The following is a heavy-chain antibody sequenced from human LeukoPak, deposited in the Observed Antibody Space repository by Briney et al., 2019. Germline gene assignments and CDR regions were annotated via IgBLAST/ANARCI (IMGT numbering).Heavy chain of an antibody. V-gene: IGHV1-18*01. Sequence: ASVKVSCKASGYTFTSYGISWVRQAPGQGLEWMGWSSAYNGNTNYAQKFQGRVTMTTDTSTKTAYMELRSLRSDDTAVYYCARDPNYGGNSVMNFWGQGTLVTVSS. D-gene: IGHD4-23*01. J-gene: IGHJ4*02. CDR3: ARDPNYGGNSVMNF. CDR1: GYTFTSYG. CDR2: SSAYNGNT.